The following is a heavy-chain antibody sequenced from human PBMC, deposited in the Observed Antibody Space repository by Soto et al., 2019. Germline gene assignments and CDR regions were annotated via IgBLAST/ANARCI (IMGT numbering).Heavy chain of an antibody. V-gene: IGHV4-39*01. CDR1: GGSITSSSYY. D-gene: IGHD1-26*01. CDR2: IYYSGSP. CDR3: ATQEVGGSYVYTFDP. J-gene: IGHJ5*02. Sequence: PSETLSLTCTVSGGSITSSSYYWGWIRQPPGKGLEWIGSIYYSGSPYYNPSLKSRVTISVDTSKNQFSLKLSSVTAADTAVYYCATQEVGGSYVYTFDPWGQGTLVTVS.